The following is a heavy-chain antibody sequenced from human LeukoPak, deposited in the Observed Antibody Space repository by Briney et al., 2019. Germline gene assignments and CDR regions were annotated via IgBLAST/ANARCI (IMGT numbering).Heavy chain of an antibody. CDR2: IKSDGITI. CDR1: GFTFSNYM. J-gene: IGHJ4*02. V-gene: IGHV3-74*01. CDR3: LRDLNWSLDQ. Sequence: GGSLRLSCAASGFTFSNYMMHWVRQAPGRGLVWVSRIKSDGITITYADSVKGRFTISRDNAKNTLYLQMNSLRAEDTAVYYCLRDLNWSLDQWGQGTLVTVSS. D-gene: IGHD1-20*01.